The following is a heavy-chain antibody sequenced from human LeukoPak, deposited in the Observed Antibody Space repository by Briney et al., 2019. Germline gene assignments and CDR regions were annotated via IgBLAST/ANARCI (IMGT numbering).Heavy chain of an antibody. CDR3: AKDRVFELWFEEASPYYFDY. CDR2: ISWNSGSI. J-gene: IGHJ4*02. V-gene: IGHV3-9*01. D-gene: IGHD3-10*01. Sequence: GGSLRLSCAASGFTFDDYAMHWVRQAPGKVLEWVSGISWNSGSIGYADSVKGRFTISRDISKNTLYLQMNSLRAEDTAVYYCAKDRVFELWFEEASPYYFDYWGQGTLVTVSS. CDR1: GFTFDDYA.